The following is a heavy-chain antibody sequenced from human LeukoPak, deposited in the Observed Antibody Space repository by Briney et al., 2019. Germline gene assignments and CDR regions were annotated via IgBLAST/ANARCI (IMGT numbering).Heavy chain of an antibody. J-gene: IGHJ3*02. CDR2: INPDGSTT. Sequence: GGSLRLSCTAAGCTFSNLWMSGVRQAPGKGLEWVAIINPDGSTTGYVDSVKGRFTISRDNAKNSLCLQLNSLRAEDTAVYYCVRDPGWGSFDIWGQGTMVTVSS. CDR3: VRDPGWGSFDI. V-gene: IGHV3-7*01. D-gene: IGHD3-16*01. CDR1: GCTFSNLW.